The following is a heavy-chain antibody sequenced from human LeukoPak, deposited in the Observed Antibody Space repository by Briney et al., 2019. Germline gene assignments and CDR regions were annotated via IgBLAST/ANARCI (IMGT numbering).Heavy chain of an antibody. V-gene: IGHV3-66*01. CDR3: AESHGCSSAWRQFDY. D-gene: IGHD6-19*01. J-gene: IGHJ4*02. Sequence: GGSLRLSCAASGFTVSSNYMSWVRQAPGKGLEWVSLIYSGGSTYYADSVKGRFTISRDNSKNTLYLQMNSLRAEDTAVYYCAESHGCSSAWRQFDYWGQGTLVTVSS. CDR2: IYSGGST. CDR1: GFTVSSNY.